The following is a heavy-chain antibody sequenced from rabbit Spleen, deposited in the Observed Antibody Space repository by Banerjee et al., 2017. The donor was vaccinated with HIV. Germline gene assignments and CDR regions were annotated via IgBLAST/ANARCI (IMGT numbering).Heavy chain of an antibody. Sequence: QEQLEESGGDLVQPEGSLTVTCTASGFSFSDIYWISWVRQAPGKGLEWIAYIYTTGDSTYYASWATGRFTISRSTSLNTVTLQLNSLTAADTATYFCARDGAGGSYFALWGQGTLVTVS. J-gene: IGHJ4*01. D-gene: IGHD8-1*01. CDR3: ARDGAGGSYFAL. CDR1: GFSFSDIYW. CDR2: IYTTGDST. V-gene: IGHV1S45*01.